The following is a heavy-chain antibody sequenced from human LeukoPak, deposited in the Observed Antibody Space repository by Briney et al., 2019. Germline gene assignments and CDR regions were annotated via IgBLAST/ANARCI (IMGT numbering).Heavy chain of an antibody. Sequence: PSQTLSLTCTVSGGSISSGGYYWSWIRQHPGKGLEWIGYIYYSASTYYNPSLKSRVTISVDTSKNQLSLKLSSVTAADTAVYYCARDGTTDNYYYGMDVRGQGTTVTVSS. V-gene: IGHV4-31*03. CDR2: IYYSAST. D-gene: IGHD1-1*01. CDR1: GGSISSGGYY. J-gene: IGHJ6*02. CDR3: ARDGTTDNYYYGMDV.